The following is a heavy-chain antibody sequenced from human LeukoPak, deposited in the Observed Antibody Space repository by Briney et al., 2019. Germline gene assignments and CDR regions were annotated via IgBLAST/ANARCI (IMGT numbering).Heavy chain of an antibody. CDR3: ARAATFDYYDSSAYYYDPFDY. J-gene: IGHJ4*02. D-gene: IGHD3-22*01. CDR2: ISSSSSTI. V-gene: IGHV3-48*02. Sequence: PGGSLRLSCAASGFTFSSYDMHWVRQAPGKGLEWVSYISSSSSTIYYADSVKGRFTISRDNAKNSLYLQMNSLRDEDTAVYYCARAATFDYYDSSAYYYDPFDYWGQGTLVTVSS. CDR1: GFTFSSYD.